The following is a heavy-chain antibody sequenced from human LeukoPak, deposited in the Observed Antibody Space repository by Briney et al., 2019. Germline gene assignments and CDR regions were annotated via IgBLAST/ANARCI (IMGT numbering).Heavy chain of an antibody. D-gene: IGHD4-17*01. V-gene: IGHV4-30-4*01. CDR3: ARLYGDYGGMDV. CDR2: IYYSGST. Sequence: PSETLSLTCTVSGGSISSGDYYWSWIRQPPGKGLEWIGYIYYSGSTYYNPSLKSRVTISVDTPKNQFSLKLSSVTAADTAVYYCARLYGDYGGMDVWGQGTTVTVSS. J-gene: IGHJ6*02. CDR1: GGSISSGDYY.